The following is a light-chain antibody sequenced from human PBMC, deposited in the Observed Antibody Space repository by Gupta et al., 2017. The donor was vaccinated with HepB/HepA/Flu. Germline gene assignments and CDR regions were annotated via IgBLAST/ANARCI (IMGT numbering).Light chain of an antibody. Sequence: QDPAVSVALGPTVRITCQGDSLRSYYASWYQQKPGQAPVLVIYGKNNRPSGIPDRFSGSSSGDTASLTITGAQAEDEADYYCNSRDSSGNHLGVFGGGTKLTVL. CDR1: SLRSYY. CDR3: NSRDSSGNHLGV. CDR2: GKN. J-gene: IGLJ2*01. V-gene: IGLV3-19*01.